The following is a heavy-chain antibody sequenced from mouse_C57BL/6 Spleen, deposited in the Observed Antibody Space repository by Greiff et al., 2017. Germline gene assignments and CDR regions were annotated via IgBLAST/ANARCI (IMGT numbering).Heavy chain of an antibody. Sequence: QVQLQQPGAELVMPGASVKLSCKASGYTFTSYWMHWVKQRPGQGLEWIGEIDPSDSYTNYNQKFKGKSTLTVDKSSSTAYMQLSSLTSEDSAVYYCARRGTEDFGDWGQGTTLTVSS. CDR2: IDPSDSYT. V-gene: IGHV1-69*01. D-gene: IGHD4-1*01. CDR1: GYTFTSYW. J-gene: IGHJ2*01. CDR3: ARRGTEDFGD.